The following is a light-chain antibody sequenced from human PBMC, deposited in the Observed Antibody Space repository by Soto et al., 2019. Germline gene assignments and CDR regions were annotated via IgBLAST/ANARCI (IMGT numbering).Light chain of an antibody. CDR2: WND. J-gene: IGLJ1*01. CDR3: GAWDDRLSGYF. V-gene: IGLV1-47*01. Sequence: QSVLTQPPLASGTPGQRVTMSFSGSSSKIGSRYVYWYQVVPGTAPKLLIYWNDQRPSGVPDRFSGSKSGTSASLAISGLRSEDEADYYCGAWDDRLSGYFFGSGTRVTVL. CDR1: SSKIGSRY.